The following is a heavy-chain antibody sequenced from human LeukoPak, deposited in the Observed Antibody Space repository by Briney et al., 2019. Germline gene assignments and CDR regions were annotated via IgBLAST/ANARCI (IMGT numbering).Heavy chain of an antibody. J-gene: IGHJ3*02. D-gene: IGHD1-26*01. CDR3: ATEGAARLDAFDI. V-gene: IGHV6-1*01. CDR1: GDSVSSNTAA. Sequence: SQTLSLTCAISGDSVSSNTAAWNWIRRSPSRGLEWLGRTFYRSKWYNDYAVSVKSRITINPDTSKNQFSLQLNSVTPEDTAVYYCATEGAARLDAFDIWGQRTMVSVSS. CDR2: TFYRSKWYN.